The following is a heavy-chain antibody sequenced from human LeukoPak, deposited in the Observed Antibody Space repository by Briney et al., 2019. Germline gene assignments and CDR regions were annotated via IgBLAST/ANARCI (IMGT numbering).Heavy chain of an antibody. V-gene: IGHV4-28*01. Sequence: SGTLSLTCAVSGYSISSSNWWGWIRQPRGKGLEWIGYIFYSGSTYYNPSLKSRVSMSIDTSKNQFSLKLNSVTAVDTAVYYCARTALDTTTYFHYWGQGTLVTVSS. CDR2: IFYSGST. CDR3: ARTALDTTTYFHY. J-gene: IGHJ4*02. D-gene: IGHD5-18*01. CDR1: GYSISSSNW.